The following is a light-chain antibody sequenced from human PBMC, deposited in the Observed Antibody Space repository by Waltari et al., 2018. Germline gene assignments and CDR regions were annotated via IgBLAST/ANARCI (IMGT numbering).Light chain of an antibody. CDR2: DVI. J-gene: IGLJ2*01. CDR3: ASYTSHSHVV. CDR1: SSDVGGYNY. V-gene: IGLV2-14*01. Sequence: QSALTQPASVSGSPGQSITISFTGTSSDVGGYNYVSWYQQHPGKVPKIMIFDVINRPSGFSNRFSGSKSGNTASLTISGLQAEDEADYYCASYTSHSHVVFGGGTKLTVL.